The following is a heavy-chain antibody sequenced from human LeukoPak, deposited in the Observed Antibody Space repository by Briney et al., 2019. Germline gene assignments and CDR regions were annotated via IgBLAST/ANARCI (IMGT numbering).Heavy chain of an antibody. V-gene: IGHV4-34*01. CDR2: INHSGST. Sequence: KTSETLSLTCAVYGGSFSGYYWSWIRQPPGKGLEWIGEINHSGSTNYNPSLKSRATISVDTSKNQFSLKLSSVAAADTAVYYCARVDYSNYGGSDYWGQGTLVTVSS. J-gene: IGHJ4*02. D-gene: IGHD4-11*01. CDR1: GGSFSGYY. CDR3: ARVDYSNYGGSDY.